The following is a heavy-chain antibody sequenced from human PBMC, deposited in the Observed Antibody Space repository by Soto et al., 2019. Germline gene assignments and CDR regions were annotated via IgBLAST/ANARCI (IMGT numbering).Heavy chain of an antibody. Sequence: GSLRLSCAASGFTFSSYGMHWVRQAPGKGLEWVAVISYDGSNKYYADSVKGRFTISRDNSKNTLYLQMNSLRAEDTAVYYCAKDATWYCSGGSCYPNYWGQGTLVTVSS. D-gene: IGHD2-15*01. V-gene: IGHV3-30*18. CDR1: GFTFSSYG. CDR2: ISYDGSNK. J-gene: IGHJ4*02. CDR3: AKDATWYCSGGSCYPNY.